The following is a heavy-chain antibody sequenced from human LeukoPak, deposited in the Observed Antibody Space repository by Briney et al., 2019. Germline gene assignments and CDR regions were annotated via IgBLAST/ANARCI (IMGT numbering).Heavy chain of an antibody. CDR1: GFTFSSYS. D-gene: IGHD2/OR15-2a*01. CDR3: ARAPQDPSLPKSRAIILNPPYYFDY. Sequence: KPGGSLRLSCAASGFTFSSYSMNWVRQAPGKGLEWVSSISSSSSYIYYADSVKGRFTISRDNAKNSLYLQMNSLRAEDTAVYYCARAPQDPSLPKSRAIILNPPYYFDYWGQGTLVTVSS. J-gene: IGHJ4*02. CDR2: ISSSSSYI. V-gene: IGHV3-21*01.